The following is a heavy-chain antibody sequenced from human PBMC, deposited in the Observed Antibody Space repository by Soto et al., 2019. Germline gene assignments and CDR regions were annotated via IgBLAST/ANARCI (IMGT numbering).Heavy chain of an antibody. V-gene: IGHV4-59*08. J-gene: IGHJ5*02. D-gene: IGHD1-7*01. Sequence: SETLSLTCTVSGGSISSYYWSWIRQPPGKGLEWIGYIYYSGSTNYNPSLKSRVTISVDTSKNQFSLKLSSVTAADTAVYYCARLETGTTWVWFDPWGQGTLVTVSS. CDR1: GGSISSYY. CDR2: IYYSGST. CDR3: ARLETGTTWVWFDP.